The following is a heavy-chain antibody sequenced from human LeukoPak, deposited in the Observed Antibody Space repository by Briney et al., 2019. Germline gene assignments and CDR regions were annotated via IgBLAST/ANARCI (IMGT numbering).Heavy chain of an antibody. V-gene: IGHV4-59*01. CDR2: IYYSGST. Sequence: PSETLSLTCTVSGGSISSYYWSWIRQPPGKGLEWIGYIYYSGSTNYNPSLKSRVTISVDTSKNQFSLKLSSVTAADTAVYYCARVGSGSYDGSDYFDYWGQGTLVTVSS. J-gene: IGHJ4*02. CDR1: GGSISSYY. CDR3: ARVGSGSYDGSDYFDY. D-gene: IGHD1-26*01.